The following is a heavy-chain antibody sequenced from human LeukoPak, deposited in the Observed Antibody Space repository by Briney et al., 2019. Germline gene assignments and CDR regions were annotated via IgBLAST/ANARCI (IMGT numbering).Heavy chain of an antibody. CDR3: ARDNYDSSGYYEHALDL. V-gene: IGHV4-30-4*01. Sequence: PSETLSLTCTVSGGSISSGDYYWTWIRQPPGKGLEWIAYIYYTGSTYYNPSLKSRVTISVDTSKNQFSLKMTSLTAADTAVYYCARDNYDSSGYYEHALDLWGQGTMVTVSS. D-gene: IGHD3-22*01. J-gene: IGHJ3*01. CDR2: IYYTGST. CDR1: GGSISSGDYY.